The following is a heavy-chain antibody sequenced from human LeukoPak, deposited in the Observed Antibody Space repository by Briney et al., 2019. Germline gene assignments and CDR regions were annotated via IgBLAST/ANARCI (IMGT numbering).Heavy chain of an antibody. CDR2: TSAYNGNT. J-gene: IGHJ5*02. CDR1: GYTFTSYG. Sequence: ASVKVSCKASGYTFTSYGISWVRQAPGQGLEWMGWTSAYNGNTNYAQKLQGRVTMTTDTSTSTAYMELRSLRSDDTAVYYCAREIWEMATMFGGNWFDPWGQGTLVTVSS. V-gene: IGHV1-18*01. D-gene: IGHD5-24*01. CDR3: AREIWEMATMFGGNWFDP.